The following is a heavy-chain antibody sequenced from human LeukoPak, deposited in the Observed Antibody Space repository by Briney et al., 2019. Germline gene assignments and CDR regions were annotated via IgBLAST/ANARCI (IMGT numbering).Heavy chain of an antibody. Sequence: GGSLRLSCAASGFTFSSYAMHWVRQAPGKGLEWVAVTSYDGSNKYYADSVKGRFTISRDNSKNTLYLQMNSLRAEDTAVYYCARDEMVGATFDYWGQGALVTVCS. CDR1: GFTFSSYA. CDR3: ARDEMVGATFDY. V-gene: IGHV3-30*04. J-gene: IGHJ4*02. CDR2: TSYDGSNK. D-gene: IGHD1-26*01.